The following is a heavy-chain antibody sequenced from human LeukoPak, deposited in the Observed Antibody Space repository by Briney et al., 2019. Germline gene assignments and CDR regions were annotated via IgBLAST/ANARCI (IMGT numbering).Heavy chain of an antibody. J-gene: IGHJ6*03. CDR2: INPNSGGT. CDR1: GYTFTGYY. Sequence: ASVKVSCKASGYTFTGYYMHWVRQAPGQGLEWMGWINPNSGGTNYAQKFQGRVTMTRDTSISTAYMELSRLRSDDTAVYYCARGGTWDYYYYYMDVWGKGTTVTVSS. D-gene: IGHD3-16*01. V-gene: IGHV1-2*02. CDR3: ARGGTWDYYYYYMDV.